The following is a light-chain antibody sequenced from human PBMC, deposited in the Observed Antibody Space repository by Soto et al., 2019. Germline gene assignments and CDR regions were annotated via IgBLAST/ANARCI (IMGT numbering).Light chain of an antibody. CDR3: SSYAGSNNFVV. V-gene: IGLV2-8*01. Sequence: QSALTQPPSASGSPGQSVTISCTGTSSDVGAYNYVSWYQQHPGKAPKLMIYEVSKRPSGVPDRFSGSKSGNTASLTVSGLHAEDDADYYCSSYAGSNNFVVFGGGTKLTVL. CDR1: SSDVGAYNY. CDR2: EVS. J-gene: IGLJ2*01.